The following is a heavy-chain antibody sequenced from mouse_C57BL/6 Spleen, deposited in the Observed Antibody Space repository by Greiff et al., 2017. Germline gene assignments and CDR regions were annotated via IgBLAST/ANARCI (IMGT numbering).Heavy chain of an antibody. D-gene: IGHD1-1*01. CDR3: VGDYDGSSGFAY. CDR1: GFSFNTYA. Sequence: GGGLVQPKGSLNLSCAASGFSFNTYAMNWVRQAPGKGLEWVARIRSKSNNYATYYADAVKDRFTISRDDSESMLYLQMNNLKTEDTAMYYCVGDYDGSSGFAYCGQKTLDTVSA. CDR2: IRSKSNNYAT. J-gene: IGHJ3*01. V-gene: IGHV10-1*01.